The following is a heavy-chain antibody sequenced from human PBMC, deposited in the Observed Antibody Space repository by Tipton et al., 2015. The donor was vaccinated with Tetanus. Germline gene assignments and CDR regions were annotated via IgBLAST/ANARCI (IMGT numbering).Heavy chain of an antibody. CDR1: GGSLRSGDHY. D-gene: IGHD3-16*01. CDR3: AREDGGPTLDYFDS. V-gene: IGHV4-61*08. CDR2: ISSSGGT. Sequence: TLSLTCTASGGSLRSGDHYWSWIRQPPGKGLEWLAYISSSGGTNSNYSLKSRITISRDTSKNQFSLKLASVTAADTAVYFCAREDGGPTLDYFDSWGQGVLVTVSS. J-gene: IGHJ4*02.